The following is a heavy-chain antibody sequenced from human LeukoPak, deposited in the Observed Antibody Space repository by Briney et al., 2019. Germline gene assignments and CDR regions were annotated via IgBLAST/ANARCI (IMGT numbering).Heavy chain of an antibody. Sequence: GGSLRLSCAASGFTFNSYAMDWVRQAPGKGLEWVSAISGRGGSTYYADYVKGRSTISRDNSKNMLYLQMNSLRAEDTAVYYCAKSMAGYCDSTIDNWGQGTLVTVSS. V-gene: IGHV3-23*01. D-gene: IGHD2-2*01. J-gene: IGHJ4*02. CDR2: ISGRGGST. CDR1: GFTFNSYA. CDR3: AKSMAGYCDSTIDN.